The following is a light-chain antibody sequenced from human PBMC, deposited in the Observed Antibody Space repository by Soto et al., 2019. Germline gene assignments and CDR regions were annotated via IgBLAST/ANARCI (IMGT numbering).Light chain of an antibody. CDR1: SSNIGSNT. V-gene: IGLV1-44*01. CDR2: STS. J-gene: IGLJ1*01. Sequence: QSVLTRPPSASGTPGQIVSISCSGSSSNIGSNTVTWYQQLPGTAPKLLIYSTSQRSSGVPGRCSGSKSGASASLSISGLQSEDEADYYCAAWDDRLDVYVFGTGTKVTVL. CDR3: AAWDDRLDVYV.